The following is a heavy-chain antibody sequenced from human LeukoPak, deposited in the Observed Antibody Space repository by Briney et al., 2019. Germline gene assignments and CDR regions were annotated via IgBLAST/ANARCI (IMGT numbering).Heavy chain of an antibody. Sequence: DPGGSLRLSCTASGFPLGSHDMHWVRQIPGQGLEWVAAVSSGFHAFFADSVQGRFTVSREDARNSLYLQMNSLRAGDTAVYYCIREARGYHYTYFDYWGQGTLVTVSS. CDR3: IREARGYHYTYFDY. V-gene: IGHV3-13*01. J-gene: IGHJ4*02. CDR2: VSSGFHA. CDR1: GFPLGSHD. D-gene: IGHD5-18*01.